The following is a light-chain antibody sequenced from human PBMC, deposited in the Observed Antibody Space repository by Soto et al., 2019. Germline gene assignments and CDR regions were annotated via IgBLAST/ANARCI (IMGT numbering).Light chain of an antibody. V-gene: IGKV3-11*01. CDR2: DAS. Sequence: EIVLTQSPATLSLSPGERATLSCRASQSVSSYLAWYQQKPGQAPRLLIYDASNRATGIPARFSGSGSGTDFTLTISSLEPEDFAVYYCQQRSNWPQLTFGGGTTLEIK. J-gene: IGKJ4*01. CDR3: QQRSNWPQLT. CDR1: QSVSSY.